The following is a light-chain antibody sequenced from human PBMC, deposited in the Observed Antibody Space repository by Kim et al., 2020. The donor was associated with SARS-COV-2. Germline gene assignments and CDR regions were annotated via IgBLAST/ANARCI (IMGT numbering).Light chain of an antibody. J-gene: IGLJ3*02. CDR3: SALDSSLLRV. CDR2: RNN. Sequence: LTQPPSVSKGLRQTTTLTCTGNSNIVGNQGAAWLQQHQGHPPKLLSYRNNNRPSGISERFSASRSGNTASLTITGLQPEDEADYYCSALDSSLLRVF. V-gene: IGLV10-54*02. CDR1: SNIVGNQG.